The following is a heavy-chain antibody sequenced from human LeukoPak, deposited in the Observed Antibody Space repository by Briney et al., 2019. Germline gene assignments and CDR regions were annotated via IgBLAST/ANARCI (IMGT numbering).Heavy chain of an antibody. CDR3: WAYHPNFGY. J-gene: IGHJ4*02. CDR2: INPDSGGT. CDR1: GDTFTAYY. Sequence: GSVKGSCKASGDTFTAYYMHWGRQAPGGGVEWRGWINPDSGGTNYEQEFQGRVSITRDTSTSTTHNVLSSLRCADEAAYYFWAYHPNFGYWGQGTLVTVSS. V-gene: IGHV1-2*02. D-gene: IGHD2-21*01.